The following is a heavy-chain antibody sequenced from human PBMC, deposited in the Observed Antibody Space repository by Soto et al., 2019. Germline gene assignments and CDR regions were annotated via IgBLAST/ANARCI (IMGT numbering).Heavy chain of an antibody. Sequence: SVKVSCKASGGTFSSYAISWVRQAPGQGLEWMGGIIPIFGTANYAQKFQGRVTITADKSTSTAYMELSSLRSEDTAVYYCARVATMVRGVRYYYYGMDVWGQGTTVTV. J-gene: IGHJ6*02. CDR2: IIPIFGTA. CDR3: ARVATMVRGVRYYYYGMDV. V-gene: IGHV1-69*06. D-gene: IGHD3-10*01. CDR1: GGTFSSYA.